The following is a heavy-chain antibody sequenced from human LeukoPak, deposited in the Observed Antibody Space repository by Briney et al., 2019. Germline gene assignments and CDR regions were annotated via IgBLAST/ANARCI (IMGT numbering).Heavy chain of an antibody. V-gene: IGHV3-15*01. CDR3: TARYCRSTSCYGEYFQR. D-gene: IGHD2-2*01. CDR1: GFTFSNAW. CDR2: VKSKTDGGTT. Sequence: GGSLRLSCAASGFTFSNAWMSWVRQAPGKGLEWVGRVKSKTDGGTTDYAAPVKGRFTISRDDSKNTLYLQMNSLKTEDTAVYYCTARYCRSTSCYGEYFQRWGQGTLVTVSS. J-gene: IGHJ1*01.